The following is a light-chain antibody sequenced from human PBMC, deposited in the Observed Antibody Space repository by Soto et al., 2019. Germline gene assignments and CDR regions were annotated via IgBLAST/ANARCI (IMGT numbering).Light chain of an antibody. V-gene: IGLV2-14*01. J-gene: IGLJ2*01. CDR3: SSFTSYTII. Sequence: QSALTQPASVSGSPGQSITISCTGTSSDLGGYNYVSWYQHHPGKAPKLMIYEVSNRPSGVSNRFSGFKSGSTASLTISGLQAEDEADYYCSSFTSYTIIVGGGTKLTVL. CDR2: EVS. CDR1: SSDLGGYNY.